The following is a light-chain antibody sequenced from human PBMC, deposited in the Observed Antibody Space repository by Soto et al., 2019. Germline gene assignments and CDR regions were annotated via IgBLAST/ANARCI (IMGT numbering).Light chain of an antibody. J-gene: IGLJ1*01. CDR1: SSNIGAGYD. Sequence: QSVLTQPPSVSGAPGQRVTISCTGSSSNIGAGYDVHWYQQLPGTAPKLLIYGNSNRPSGVPDRFSGSKYGTSASLAITGLQDEDEADYYCQSYDSSLSALYVFGTGTKLTVL. CDR3: QSYDSSLSALYV. V-gene: IGLV1-40*01. CDR2: GNS.